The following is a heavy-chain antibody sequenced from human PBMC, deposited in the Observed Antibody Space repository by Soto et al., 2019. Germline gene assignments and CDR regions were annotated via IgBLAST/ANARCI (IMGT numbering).Heavy chain of an antibody. CDR1: GYSFTSYW. Sequence: PGESLKISCKGSGYSFTSYWISWVRQMPGKGLEWMGRIDPSDSYTNYSPSFQGHVTISADKSISTAYLQWSSLKASDTAMYYCARHRYSSSPDGHPLDYWGQGTLVTVSS. CDR2: IDPSDSYT. CDR3: ARHRYSSSPDGHPLDY. V-gene: IGHV5-10-1*01. J-gene: IGHJ4*02. D-gene: IGHD6-6*01.